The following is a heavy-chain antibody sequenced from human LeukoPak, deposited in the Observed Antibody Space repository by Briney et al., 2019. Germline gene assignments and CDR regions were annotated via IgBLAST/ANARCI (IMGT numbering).Heavy chain of an antibody. Sequence: PSETLSLTCTVSGGSISSGGYYWSWIRQHPGKGLEWIGYIYYSGSTYYNPSLKSRVTISVDTSKNQFSLKLSSVTAADTAVYYCARGKLNIVVAPAAPTNWFDPWGQGTLVTVSS. CDR1: GGSISSGGYY. J-gene: IGHJ5*02. CDR3: ARGKLNIVVAPAAPTNWFDP. D-gene: IGHD2-2*01. CDR2: IYYSGST. V-gene: IGHV4-31*03.